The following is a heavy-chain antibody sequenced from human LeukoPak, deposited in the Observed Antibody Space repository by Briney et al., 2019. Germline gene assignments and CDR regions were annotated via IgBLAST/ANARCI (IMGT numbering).Heavy chain of an antibody. CDR3: ARDGYYGSGSYYNPVGDY. D-gene: IGHD3-10*01. J-gene: IGHJ4*02. V-gene: IGHV3-7*01. Sequence: GGSLRLSCAASGFTFSDHYMDWVRQAPGKGLEWVANIKQDGSEKYYVDSVKGRFTISRDNAKNSLYLQMNSLRAEDTAVYYCARDGYYGSGSYYNPVGDYWGQGTLVTVSS. CDR2: IKQDGSEK. CDR1: GFTFSDHY.